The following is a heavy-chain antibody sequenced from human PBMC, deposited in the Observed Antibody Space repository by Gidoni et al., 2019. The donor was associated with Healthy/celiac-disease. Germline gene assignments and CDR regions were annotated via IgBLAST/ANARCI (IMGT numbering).Heavy chain of an antibody. V-gene: IGHV2-70*15. CDR1: VFSLSTSGMC. J-gene: IGHJ4*02. CDR2: IDWDDDK. Sequence: QVTLRESGPALVKPTQTLTLTCTFSVFSLSTSGMCVSWIRQPPGKALEWLARIDWDDDKYYSTSLKTRLTISKDTSKNQVVLTMTNMDPVDTATYYCARILRYCSGGSCYQAIDYWGQGTLVTVSS. CDR3: ARILRYCSGGSCYQAIDY. D-gene: IGHD2-15*01.